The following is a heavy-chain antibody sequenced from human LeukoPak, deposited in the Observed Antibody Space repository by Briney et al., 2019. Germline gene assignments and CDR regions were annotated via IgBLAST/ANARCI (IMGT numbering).Heavy chain of an antibody. CDR3: ARAGRYFDWLLLDY. J-gene: IGHJ4*02. V-gene: IGHV3-30*04. CDR2: ISYDGSNK. CDR1: GFTFSSYA. Sequence: GGSLRLSCAASGFTFSSYAMHWVRQAPGKGLEWVAVISYDGSNKYNADSVKGRFTISRDNSKNTLYLQMNSLRAEDTAVYYCARAGRYFDWLLLDYWGQGTLVTVSS. D-gene: IGHD3-9*01.